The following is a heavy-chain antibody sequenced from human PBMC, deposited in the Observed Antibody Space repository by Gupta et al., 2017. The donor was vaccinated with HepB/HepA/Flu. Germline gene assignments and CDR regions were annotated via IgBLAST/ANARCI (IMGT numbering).Heavy chain of an antibody. J-gene: IGHJ5*02. D-gene: IGHD4-17*01. CDR3: ARDVSDHGENWLDT. CDR1: GFTFSSYG. Sequence: QVQLVESGGGVVQPGRSLRLSCAASGFTFSSYGMHWVRQAPGKGLEGVAVIWYDGSNKYYADSGKGRFTISRDNSKNTLYLQMNTMRAEVTAVYYFARDVSDHGENWLDTGGQGTMVTVSS. CDR2: IWYDGSNK. V-gene: IGHV3-33*01.